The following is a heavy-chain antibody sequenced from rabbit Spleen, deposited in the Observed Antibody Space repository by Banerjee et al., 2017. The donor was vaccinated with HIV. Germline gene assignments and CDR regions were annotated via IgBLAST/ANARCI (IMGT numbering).Heavy chain of an antibody. CDR2: IYPDGSGST. CDR3: ARDPYVVHSPYIYNL. Sequence: QSLEESGGDMVKPGASLTLTCTASGFSFSTSYYICWVRQAPGKGPEWIGCIYPDGSGSTAYATWAKGRFTISRTSSTTVTLQMTSLTAADTATYFCARDPYVVHSPYIYNLWGPGTLVTVS. V-gene: IGHV1S40*01. J-gene: IGHJ4*01. D-gene: IGHD1-1*01. CDR1: GFSFSTSYY.